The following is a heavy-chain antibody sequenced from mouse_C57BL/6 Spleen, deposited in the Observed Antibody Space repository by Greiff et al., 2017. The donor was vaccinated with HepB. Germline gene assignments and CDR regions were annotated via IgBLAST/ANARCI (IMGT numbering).Heavy chain of an antibody. CDR3: VIDLSYYDGSSYWYFDV. CDR2: IRSKSSNYAT. D-gene: IGHD1-1*01. Sequence: EVKLVESGGGLVQPKGSLKLSCAASGFTFNTYAMHWVRQAPGKGLEWVARIRSKSSNYATYYADSVKDRFTISRDDSQSMRYLQMNNLKTEDSALYCCVIDLSYYDGSSYWYFDVWGTGTTFTVSS. V-gene: IGHV10-3*01. J-gene: IGHJ1*03. CDR1: GFTFNTYA.